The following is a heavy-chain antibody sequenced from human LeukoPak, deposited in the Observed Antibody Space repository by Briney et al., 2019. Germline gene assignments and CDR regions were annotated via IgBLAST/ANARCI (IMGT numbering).Heavy chain of an antibody. Sequence: GGSLRLSCAASGFTFNSYSMNWFRQAPGKGLEWVSSISSSSRFIYYADSVKGRFTISRDNSKNTLYLQMNSLRAEDTAVYYCAKDRRVEPGYMDVWGKGTTVTVSS. CDR2: ISSSSRFI. V-gene: IGHV3-21*04. D-gene: IGHD1-26*01. CDR1: GFTFNSYS. J-gene: IGHJ6*03. CDR3: AKDRRVEPGYMDV.